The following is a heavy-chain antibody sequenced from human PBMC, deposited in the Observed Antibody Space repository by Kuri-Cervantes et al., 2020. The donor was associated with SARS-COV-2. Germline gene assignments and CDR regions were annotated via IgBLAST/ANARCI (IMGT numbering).Heavy chain of an antibody. J-gene: IGHJ6*03. CDR2: IYYSGST. Sequence: SETLSLTCAVYGGSFSDYYWSWVRQPPGKGLEWMGYIYYSGSTNYNPSLKSRVTISVDTSKNQFSLKLSSVTAADTAVYYCARQGMVRGVVRLYEGYMDVWGKGTTVTVSS. V-gene: IGHV4-59*08. CDR3: ARQGMVRGVVRLYEGYMDV. D-gene: IGHD3-10*01. CDR1: GGSFSDYY.